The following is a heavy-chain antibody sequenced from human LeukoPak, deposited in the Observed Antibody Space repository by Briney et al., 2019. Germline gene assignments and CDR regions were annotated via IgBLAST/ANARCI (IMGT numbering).Heavy chain of an antibody. CDR1: GFTFSSYW. Sequence: GGSLRLSCAASGFTFSSYWMSWVRQAPGKGLEWVANIKQDGSEKYYVDSVKGRFTISRDNAKNSLYLQLNSLRAEDTAVYYCARASPGKGGAFDIWGQGTMVTVSS. CDR3: ARASPGKGGAFDI. CDR2: IKQDGSEK. J-gene: IGHJ3*02. D-gene: IGHD2-15*01. V-gene: IGHV3-7*01.